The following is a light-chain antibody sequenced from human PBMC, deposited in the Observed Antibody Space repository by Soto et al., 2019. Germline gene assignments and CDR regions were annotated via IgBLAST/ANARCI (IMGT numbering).Light chain of an antibody. CDR1: SGDVGGYNY. J-gene: IGLJ1*01. CDR3: SSYTSSSTYV. CDR2: EVS. Sequence: QSVLTQPASVSGSPGQSITISCTGTSGDVGGYNYVSWYQQHPGKAPKLMIYEVSNRPSGVSNRFSGSKSGNTASLTISGLQAEDEADYYCSSYTSSSTYVFGT. V-gene: IGLV2-14*01.